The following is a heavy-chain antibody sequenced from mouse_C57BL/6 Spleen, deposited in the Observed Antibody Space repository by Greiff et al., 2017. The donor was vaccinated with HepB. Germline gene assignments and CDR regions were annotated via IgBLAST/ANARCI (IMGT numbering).Heavy chain of an antibody. J-gene: IGHJ2*01. CDR2: IDPSDSET. CDR1: GYTFTSYW. V-gene: IGHV1-52*01. CDR3: ARSLYYGKDFDY. Sequence: QVHVKQPGAELVRPGSSVKLSCKASGYTFTSYWMHWVKQRPIQGLEWIGNIDPSDSETHYNQKFKDKATLTVDKSSSTAYMQLSSLTSEDSAVYYCARSLYYGKDFDYWGQGTTLTVSS. D-gene: IGHD2-1*01.